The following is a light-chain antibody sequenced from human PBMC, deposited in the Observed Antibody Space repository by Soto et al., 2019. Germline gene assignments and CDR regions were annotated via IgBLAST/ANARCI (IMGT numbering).Light chain of an antibody. CDR3: TSYTSYSTYV. V-gene: IGLV2-14*01. CDR1: SSDVGDYNY. J-gene: IGLJ1*01. CDR2: EVS. Sequence: QFVLTQPASVSGSPGQSITISCTGTSSDVGDYNYVSWYQQHPGKAPKLMIYEVSNRPSGVSYRFSGSKSGNTASLTISGLQAEDEADYYCTSYTSYSTYVFGTGTKLTVL.